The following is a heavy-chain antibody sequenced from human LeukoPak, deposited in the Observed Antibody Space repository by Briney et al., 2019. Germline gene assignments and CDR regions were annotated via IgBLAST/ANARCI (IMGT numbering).Heavy chain of an antibody. V-gene: IGHV1-8*01. CDR1: GYTFTSYD. CDR2: MNPNSGNT. D-gene: IGHD3-3*01. Sequence: GASVKVSCKASGYTFTSYDINWVRQATGQGLEWMGWMNPNSGNTGYAQKFQGRVTMTRNTSISTAYMELSSLRSEDTAVYYCARVSPRDVWSGYSYTFDYWGPGTLVTVSS. CDR3: ARVSPRDVWSGYSYTFDY. J-gene: IGHJ4*02.